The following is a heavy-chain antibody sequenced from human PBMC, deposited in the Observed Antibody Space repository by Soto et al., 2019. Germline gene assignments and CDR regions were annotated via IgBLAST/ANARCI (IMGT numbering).Heavy chain of an antibody. CDR3: ARHLAYCGGGCYSHYYYYYGMDV. CDR2: IYPGDSDT. Sequence: PGESLKISCKGSGYSFTSYWIGWVRQMPGKGLEWMGIIYPGDSDTRYSPSFQGQVTISADKSISTAYLQWSSLKASDTAMYYCARHLAYCGGGCYSHYYYYYGMDVWGQGTTVTVSS. V-gene: IGHV5-51*01. D-gene: IGHD2-21*02. J-gene: IGHJ6*02. CDR1: GYSFTSYW.